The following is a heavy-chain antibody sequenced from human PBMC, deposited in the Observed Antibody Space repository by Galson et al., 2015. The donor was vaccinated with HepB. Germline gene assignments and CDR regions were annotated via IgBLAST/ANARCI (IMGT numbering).Heavy chain of an antibody. J-gene: IGHJ2*01. CDR1: GYTFTSYA. CDR3: ASAMVRGVIHGWYFDL. V-gene: IGHV7-4-1*02. CDR2: INTNTGNP. Sequence: SVKVSCKAPGYTFTSYAMNWVRQAPGQGLEWMGWINTNTGNPTYAQGFTGRFVFSLDTSVSTAYLQISSLKAEDTAVYYCASAMVRGVIHGWYFDLWGRGTLVTVSS. D-gene: IGHD3-10*01.